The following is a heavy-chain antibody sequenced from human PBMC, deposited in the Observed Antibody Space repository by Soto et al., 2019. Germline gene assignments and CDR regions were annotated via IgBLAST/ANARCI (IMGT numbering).Heavy chain of an antibody. CDR2: VYWDDDK. Sequence: QITLRESGPALVKPTQTLTLTCTFSGFSLNSRGVGVGWVRQPPGKALEWLAIVYWDDDKRYRPSLRSRLSIRKDTPKNQGVQTLTNTDPVDTAPYYCVHRGPVDETGMGFDFWGQGSLVTVSS. CDR1: GFSLNSRGVG. CDR3: VHRGPVDETGMGFDF. V-gene: IGHV2-5*02. J-gene: IGHJ4*02. D-gene: IGHD3-9*01.